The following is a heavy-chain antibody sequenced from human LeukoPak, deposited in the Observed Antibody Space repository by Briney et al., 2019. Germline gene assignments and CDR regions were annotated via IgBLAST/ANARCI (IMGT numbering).Heavy chain of an antibody. Sequence: PGGSLRLSCAASGFTVSSNYMSRVRQAPGKGLEWVSVIYSGGSTYYADSVKGRFTISRDNSKNTLYLQMNSLRAEDTAVYYCARGYSGSYYAFDIWGQGTMVTVSS. CDR3: ARGYSGSYYAFDI. J-gene: IGHJ3*02. D-gene: IGHD1-26*01. CDR2: IYSGGST. V-gene: IGHV3-53*01. CDR1: GFTVSSNY.